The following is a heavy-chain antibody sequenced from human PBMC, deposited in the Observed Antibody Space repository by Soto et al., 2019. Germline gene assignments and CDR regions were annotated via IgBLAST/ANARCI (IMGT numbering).Heavy chain of an antibody. J-gene: IGHJ4*02. CDR1: GGSISSSSYY. CDR3: ARPTLGYCSGGSCYSYDY. CDR2: IYYSGST. D-gene: IGHD2-15*01. V-gene: IGHV4-39*01. Sequence: SETLSLTCTVSGGSISSSSYYWGWIRQPPGKGLEWIGSIYYSGSTYYNPSLKSRVTISVDTSKNQFSLKLSSVTAADTAVYYCARPTLGYCSGGSCYSYDYWGKGTLVTVSS.